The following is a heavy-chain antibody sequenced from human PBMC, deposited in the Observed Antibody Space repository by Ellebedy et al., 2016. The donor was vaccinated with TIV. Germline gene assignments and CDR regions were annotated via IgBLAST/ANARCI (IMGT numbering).Heavy chain of an antibody. J-gene: IGHJ4*02. CDR2: INHSGST. CDR3: ARGAFTVTPKRLYFDS. V-gene: IGHV4-34*01. CDR1: GFTFSSHA. D-gene: IGHD4-17*01. Sequence: ESLKISXAASGFTFSSHAMSWIRQPPGKGLEWIGEINHSGSTNYNPSLKSRVTVSVDTSKNQFSLKLRSVTAADTAVYYCARGAFTVTPKRLYFDSWGQGTLVTVSS.